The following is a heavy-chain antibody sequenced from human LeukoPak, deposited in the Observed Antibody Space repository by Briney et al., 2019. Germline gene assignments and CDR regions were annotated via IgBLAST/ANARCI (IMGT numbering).Heavy chain of an antibody. CDR2: ISSSSYI. CDR1: GFTFSSYS. D-gene: IGHD3-22*01. CDR3: ASAHYYDSSGYPDAFDI. J-gene: IGHJ3*02. V-gene: IGHV3-21*01. Sequence: PGGSLRLSCAASGFTFSSYSMNWVRQAPGKGLEWVSSISSSSYIYYADSVKGRFTISRDNAKNSLYLQMNSLRVEDTAVYYCASAHYYDSSGYPDAFDIWGQGTMVTVSS.